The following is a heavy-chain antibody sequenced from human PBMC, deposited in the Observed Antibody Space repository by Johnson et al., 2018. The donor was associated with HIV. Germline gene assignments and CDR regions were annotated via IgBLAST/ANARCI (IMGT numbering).Heavy chain of an antibody. J-gene: IGHJ3*01. CDR3: TTCPPGGDYLFSPLRVASGCV. D-gene: IGHD4-17*01. CDR2: ISYDGSNK. Sequence: QVQLVESGGGVVQPGRSLRLSCAASGFTFSSYAMHWVRQAPGKGLEWVAVISYDGSNKYYADSVKGRFTISRDDSKSIAYLQMNSLKTEDTAVYYCTTCPPGGDYLFSPLRVASGCVWGQGTMVTVSS. CDR1: GFTFSSYA. V-gene: IGHV3-30-3*01.